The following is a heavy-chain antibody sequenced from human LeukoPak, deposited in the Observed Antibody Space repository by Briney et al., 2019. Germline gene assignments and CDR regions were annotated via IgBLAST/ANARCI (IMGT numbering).Heavy chain of an antibody. CDR1: GGSVSSYF. Sequence: PSQTLSLTCTVSGGSVSSYFCSWIRQPPGKWLEWIWYMYYSGSSNYNPSLKSRVTMSVDTSNSQFSLQLSSVTAADTAVYYCARLDNATGAFDYWGQGTLVTV. V-gene: IGHV4-59*02. J-gene: IGHJ4*02. D-gene: IGHD2-2*03. CDR3: ARLDNATGAFDY. CDR2: MYYSGSS.